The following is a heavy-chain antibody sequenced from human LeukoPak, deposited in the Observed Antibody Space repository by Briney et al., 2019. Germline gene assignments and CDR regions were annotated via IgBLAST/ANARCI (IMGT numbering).Heavy chain of an antibody. CDR2: IYSSGST. J-gene: IGHJ4*02. Sequence: SETLSLTCTVSGGSINSGTYYWGWIRQPAGKGLEWIGRIYSSGSTYYNPSLKSRVTISVDTSKNQFSLKLSSVTAADTAVYYCARNYYGSGSYYADYWGQGTLVTVSS. CDR1: GGSINSGTYY. D-gene: IGHD3-10*01. CDR3: ARNYYGSGSYYADY. V-gene: IGHV4-39*07.